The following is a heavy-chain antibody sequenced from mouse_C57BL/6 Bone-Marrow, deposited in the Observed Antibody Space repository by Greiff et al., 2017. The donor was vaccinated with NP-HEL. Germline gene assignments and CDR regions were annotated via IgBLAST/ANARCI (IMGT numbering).Heavy chain of an antibody. CDR3: TRVYYYGSTSYDY. V-gene: IGHV1-15*01. CDR1: GYTFTDYE. D-gene: IGHD1-1*01. J-gene: IGHJ2*01. CDR2: IDPETGGT. Sequence: VQLQQSGAELVRPGASVTLSCKASGYTFTDYEMNWVKQTPVHGLEWIGAIDPETGGTAYNQKFKGKAILTADKSSSTAYMELRSLTSEDSAVNYCTRVYYYGSTSYDYWGQGTTLTVSS.